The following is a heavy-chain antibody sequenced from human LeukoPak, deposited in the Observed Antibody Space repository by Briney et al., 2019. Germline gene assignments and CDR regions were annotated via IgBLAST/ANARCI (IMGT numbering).Heavy chain of an antibody. CDR1: GGSISSSSYY. D-gene: IGHD6-19*01. CDR2: IYYSGST. CDR3: ARQIGYSSGWADY. J-gene: IGHJ4*02. V-gene: IGHV4-39*01. Sequence: SETLSLTCTVSGGSISSSSYYWGWIRQPPGKGLEWIGSIYYSGSTYYNPSLKSRVTISVDTSKNQFSLKLSSVTAADTAVYYCARQIGYSSGWADYWGQGTLVTVSS.